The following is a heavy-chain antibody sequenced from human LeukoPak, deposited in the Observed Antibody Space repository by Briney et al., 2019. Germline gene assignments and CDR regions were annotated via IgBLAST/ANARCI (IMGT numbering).Heavy chain of an antibody. CDR1: RDTFTRYN. Sequence: ASLKGSSKGPRDTFTRYNIQTGRQTPGDGGERVWWINPNSGDTNYAQKFQGWVTITRDTSISTAYMELSRLRPDDTAVYYCARAGTVEMTPLDYWGQGTLVTVSS. CDR2: INPNSGDT. CDR3: ARAGTVEMTPLDY. J-gene: IGHJ4*02. D-gene: IGHD5-24*01. V-gene: IGHV1-2*04.